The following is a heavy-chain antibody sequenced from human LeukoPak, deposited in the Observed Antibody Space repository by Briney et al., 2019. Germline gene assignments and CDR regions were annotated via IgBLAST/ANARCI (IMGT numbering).Heavy chain of an antibody. D-gene: IGHD5-24*01. Sequence: SETLSLTCTVSGGSISSYYWSWIRQPPGKGLEWIGYIYYSGSTNYNPSLKSRVTISVDTSKNQFSLKLSPVTAADTAVYYCARGVDDGYNKENYFDYWGQGTLVTVSS. CDR3: ARGVDDGYNKENYFDY. J-gene: IGHJ4*02. CDR1: GGSISSYY. CDR2: IYYSGST. V-gene: IGHV4-59*01.